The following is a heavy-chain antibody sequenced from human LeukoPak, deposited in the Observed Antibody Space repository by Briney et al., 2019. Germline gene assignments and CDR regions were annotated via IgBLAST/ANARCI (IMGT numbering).Heavy chain of an antibody. CDR2: ISGSGGST. V-gene: IGHV3-23*01. CDR1: GFTFSGYA. Sequence: GGSLRLSCAASGFTFSGYAMSWVRQAPGKGLEWVSAISGSGGSTYYADSVKGRFTISRDNSKNTLYLQMNSLRAEDTAVYYCARGEAYYYDSSGYYLMWGQGTLVTVSS. D-gene: IGHD3-22*01. CDR3: ARGEAYYYDSSGYYLM. J-gene: IGHJ4*02.